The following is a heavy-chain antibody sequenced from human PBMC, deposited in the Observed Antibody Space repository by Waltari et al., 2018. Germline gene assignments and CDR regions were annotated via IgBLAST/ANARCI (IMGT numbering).Heavy chain of an antibody. CDR1: GSTFTSYG. V-gene: IGHV1-18*01. J-gene: IGHJ4*02. CDR3: ARRPKRGYCSGGSCYFDY. CDR2: ISAYNGNT. Sequence: QVQLVQSGAEVKKPGASVKVSCTASGSTFTSYGISWVRQAPGPGLEWMGWISAYNGNTNYAQKLQGRVTMTTDTSTSTAYMELRSLRSDDTAVYYCARRPKRGYCSGGSCYFDYWGQGTLVTVSS. D-gene: IGHD2-15*01.